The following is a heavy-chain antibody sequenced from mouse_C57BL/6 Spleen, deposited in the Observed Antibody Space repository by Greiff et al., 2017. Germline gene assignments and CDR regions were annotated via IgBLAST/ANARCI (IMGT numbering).Heavy chain of an antibody. V-gene: IGHV1-15*01. Sequence: VKLQESGAELVRPGASVTLSCKASGYTFTDYEMHWVKQTPVHGLEWIGAIDPETGGTAYNQKFKGKAILTADKSSSTAYMELRSLTSEDSAVYYCTRVGNYVKDWYFEVWGTGTTVTVSS. D-gene: IGHD2-1*01. CDR1: GYTFTDYE. CDR2: IDPETGGT. J-gene: IGHJ1*03. CDR3: TRVGNYVKDWYFEV.